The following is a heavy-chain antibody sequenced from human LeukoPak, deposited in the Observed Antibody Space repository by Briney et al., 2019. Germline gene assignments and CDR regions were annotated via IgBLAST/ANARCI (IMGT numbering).Heavy chain of an antibody. CDR3: ARQIDSGGYDAFDI. D-gene: IGHD3-22*01. Sequence: PGGSLRLSCAASGFTVSNNYMSWVRQAPGKGLEWVSVIYSGGSTYYADSVKGRFTISRDNSKNTLYLQMNSLRAEDTAVYYCARQIDSGGYDAFDIWGQGTMVTVSS. CDR2: IYSGGST. CDR1: GFTVSNNY. J-gene: IGHJ3*02. V-gene: IGHV3-53*01.